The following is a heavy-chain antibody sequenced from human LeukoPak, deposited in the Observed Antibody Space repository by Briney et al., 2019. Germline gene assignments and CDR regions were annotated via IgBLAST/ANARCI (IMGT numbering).Heavy chain of an antibody. V-gene: IGHV3-30-3*01. CDR1: GFTFSSYA. CDR2: ISYDGSNK. J-gene: IGHJ4*02. D-gene: IGHD2-15*01. CDR3: ARVRVAATFDY. Sequence: GGSLRLSCVASGFTFSSYAMHWVRQAPGKGLEWVAVISYDGSNKYYADSVKGRFTISRDNSKNTLYLQMNSLRAEDTAVYYCARVRVAATFDYWGQGTLVTVSS.